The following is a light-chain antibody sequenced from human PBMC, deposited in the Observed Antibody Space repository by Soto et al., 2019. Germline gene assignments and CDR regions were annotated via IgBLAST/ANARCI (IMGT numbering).Light chain of an antibody. CDR2: GSS. CDR1: QTLSSRH. Sequence: EIVLTQSPATLSLSPGERATLSCRASQTLSSRHLAWYQQKPGQAPRLLIYGSSSRATDIPDRFSGSGSGTDFTLTISTLEPEDFAIYYCQQYGYSRTFGQGTKVDIK. V-gene: IGKV3-20*01. J-gene: IGKJ1*01. CDR3: QQYGYSRT.